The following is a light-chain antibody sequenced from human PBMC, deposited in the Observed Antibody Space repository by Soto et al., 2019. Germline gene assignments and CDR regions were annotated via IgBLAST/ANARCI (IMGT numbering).Light chain of an antibody. CDR1: QSIGSW. V-gene: IGKV1-5*01. J-gene: IGKJ1*01. CDR3: QQYNSYWT. CDR2: DAS. Sequence: DIQMTQSPSTLSASVGDRVTITCRASQSIGSWLAWYQQKPGKAPKLLIYDASSLESWVPSRFSGSGSGTEFTLTISSLQPDDFATYYCQQYNSYWTFGQGTKVEIK.